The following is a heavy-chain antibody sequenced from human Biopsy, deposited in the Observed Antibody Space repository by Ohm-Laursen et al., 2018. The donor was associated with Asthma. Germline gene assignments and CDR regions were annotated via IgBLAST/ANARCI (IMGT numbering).Heavy chain of an antibody. CDR2: VNTGNGDT. Sequence: SSAKVSCKASGYNFISFAIHWVRQAPGQRLEWMGWVNTGNGDTKYSQKFQGRVTITRDTSASTAYMELRSLRSEDTATYYCARTYYDFLTGQVKDVFGVWGQGTMVTVSS. D-gene: IGHD3-9*01. CDR1: GYNFISFA. V-gene: IGHV1-3*04. J-gene: IGHJ3*01. CDR3: ARTYYDFLTGQVKDVFGV.